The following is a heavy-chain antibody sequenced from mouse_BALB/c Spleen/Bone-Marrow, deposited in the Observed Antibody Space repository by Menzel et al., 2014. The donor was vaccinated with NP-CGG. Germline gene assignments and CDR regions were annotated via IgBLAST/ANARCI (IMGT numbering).Heavy chain of an antibody. J-gene: IGHJ4*01. CDR2: ISNGGTFT. V-gene: IGHV5-6*01. Sequence: EVHLVESGGDLVKPGGSLKLSCAASGFTFSSYGFFWVRQTPDKRLEWVATISNGGTFTYYPDSVKGRFTISRDNAKNTLYLQVSSLKSEDTAMYYCSRRQSGNYAMDYWGQGTSVTVSS. CDR3: SRRQSGNYAMDY. CDR1: GFTFSSYG.